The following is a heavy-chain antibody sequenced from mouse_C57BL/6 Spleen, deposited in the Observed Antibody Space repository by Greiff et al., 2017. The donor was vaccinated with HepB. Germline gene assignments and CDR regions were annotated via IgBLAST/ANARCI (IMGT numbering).Heavy chain of an antibody. CDR1: GYAFSSSW. V-gene: IGHV1-82*01. Sequence: VQLQQSGPELVKPGASVKISCKASGYAFSSSWMNWVKQRPGKGLEWIGRIYPGDGDTNYNGKFKGKATLTADKSSSTAYMQLSSLTSEDSAVYFCASPKQTGKRGYYFDYWGQGTTLTVSS. CDR3: ASPKQTGKRGYYFDY. D-gene: IGHD4-1*01. CDR2: IYPGDGDT. J-gene: IGHJ2*01.